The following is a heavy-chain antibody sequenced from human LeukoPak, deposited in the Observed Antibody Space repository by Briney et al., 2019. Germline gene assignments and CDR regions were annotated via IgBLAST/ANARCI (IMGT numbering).Heavy chain of an antibody. D-gene: IGHD1-1*01. V-gene: IGHV3-23*01. CDR1: GFTLSSYA. CDR2: ICVSGGST. CDR3: SKDFLDNRERPYYTDV. J-gene: IGHJ6*03. Sequence: PGGSLRLSCASSGFTLSSYAMSSVRQAPGKELAWVSGICVSGGSTYLADSVNGGFTISRDNSKHTLYLQINSLRAEDTAVYYCSKDFLDNRERPYYTDVWGKETTVTVSS.